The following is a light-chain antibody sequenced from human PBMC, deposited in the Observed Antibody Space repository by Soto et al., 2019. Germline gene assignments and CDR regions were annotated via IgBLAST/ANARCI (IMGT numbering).Light chain of an antibody. J-gene: IGKJ1*01. CDR2: KAS. CDR1: QSISSW. CDR3: QQYNSYPWT. Sequence: DIQMTQSPSTLSASVGDRVTITFRASQSISSWLAWYQQKPGKAPKLLIYKASSLEIGVPSRFSGSGSGTEFTLTISSLKPDDFATYYCQQYNSYPWTFGQGTKVEIK. V-gene: IGKV1-5*03.